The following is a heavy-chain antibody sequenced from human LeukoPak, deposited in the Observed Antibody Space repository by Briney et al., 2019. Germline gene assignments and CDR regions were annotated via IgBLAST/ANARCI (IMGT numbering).Heavy chain of an antibody. CDR1: GYTFNSYD. V-gene: IGHV1-8*01. CDR2: MNPHSGNT. D-gene: IGHD3-22*01. CDR3: ARNYYDSSGYYYGFDY. J-gene: IGHJ4*02. Sequence: ASVKVSCKASGYTFNSYDINWVRQATGQGLEWMGWMNPHSGNTGYAQKFQGRVTMTRNTSISTAYMDLSSLRSEDTAVYYCARNYYDSSGYYYGFDYWGKGTLATVSS.